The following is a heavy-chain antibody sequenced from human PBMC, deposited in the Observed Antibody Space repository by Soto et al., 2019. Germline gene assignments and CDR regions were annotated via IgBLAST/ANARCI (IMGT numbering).Heavy chain of an antibody. V-gene: IGHV3-21*01. J-gene: IGHJ6*02. CDR1: GFTFSSYS. Sequence: EVQLVESGGGLVKPGGSLRLSCAASGFTFSSYSMNWVRQAPGKGLEWVSSISSSRSYIYYADSVKGRFTISRDNAKNSLYLQMNSLRAEDTAVYYCARDVYCSGGSCYSSYYYYYGMDVWGQGTTVTVSS. CDR2: ISSSRSYI. CDR3: ARDVYCSGGSCYSSYYYYYGMDV. D-gene: IGHD2-15*01.